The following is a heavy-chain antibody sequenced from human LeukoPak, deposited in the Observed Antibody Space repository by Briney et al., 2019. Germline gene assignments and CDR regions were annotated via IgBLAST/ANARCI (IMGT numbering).Heavy chain of an antibody. J-gene: IGHJ5*02. CDR1: SGSISSYY. V-gene: IGHV4-59*01. CDR2: ISYTGST. CDR3: ARHTWDDNWFDP. Sequence: SETLSLTCTVSSGSISSYYWSWIRQPPGKGLEWIGYISYTGSTKFNPSLKSRVTMSVDTSKNQFSLKLRSVTAADTAVYYCARHTWDDNWFDPWGQGTLVTVSS. D-gene: IGHD1-26*01.